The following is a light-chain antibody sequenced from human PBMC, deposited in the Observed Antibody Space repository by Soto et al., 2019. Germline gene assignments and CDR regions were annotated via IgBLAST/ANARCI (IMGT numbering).Light chain of an antibody. CDR3: MQRIEFPRT. CDR1: QSLLDSDDGNTY. V-gene: IGKV2-40*01. Sequence: DIVMTQTPLSLPVTPGEPASISCGSSQSLLDSDDGNTYLDWYLQKPGQSPQLLIYTVSYRASGVPDRFSGSGSGTDFTLNISRVEAEDVGVYYCMQRIEFPRTFGGGTKVEIK. CDR2: TVS. J-gene: IGKJ4*01.